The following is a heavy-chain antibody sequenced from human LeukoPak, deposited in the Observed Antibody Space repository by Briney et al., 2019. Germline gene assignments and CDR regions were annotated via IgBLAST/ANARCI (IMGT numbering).Heavy chain of an antibody. CDR3: ARVLLWFGELFLDY. V-gene: IGHV4-39*01. CDR1: GGSISSYY. J-gene: IGHJ4*02. D-gene: IGHD3-10*01. Sequence: SETLSLTCTVSGGSISSYYWSWIRQPPGKGLEWIGSIYYSGSTYYNPSLKSRVTISVDTSKNQFSLKLSSVTAADTAVYYCARVLLWFGELFLDYSGQGTLVTVSS. CDR2: IYYSGST.